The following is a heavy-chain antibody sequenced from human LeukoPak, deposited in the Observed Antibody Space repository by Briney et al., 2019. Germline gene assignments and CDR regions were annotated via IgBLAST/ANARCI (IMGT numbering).Heavy chain of an antibody. D-gene: IGHD6-13*01. V-gene: IGHV4-59*11. Sequence: KPSETLSLTCTVSGGSISSHYWSWIRRPPGKGLEWIGRISYTGSPYYNPSLKSRVTISIDKPNHQFSLKVTSVTAADTAVYYCERVIGGSTWFSGLDPWGQGTLVTVSS. CDR1: GGSISSHY. CDR3: ERVIGGSTWFSGLDP. CDR2: ISYTGSP. J-gene: IGHJ5*02.